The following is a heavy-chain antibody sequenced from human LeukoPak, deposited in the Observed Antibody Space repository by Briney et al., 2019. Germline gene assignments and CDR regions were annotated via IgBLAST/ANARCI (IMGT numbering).Heavy chain of an antibody. Sequence: GGSLRLSCAASGFTVSSNYMSWVRQAPGKGPEWVSVTYSGGSTYYADSVKGRFTISRDNSKNTVYLQMNRLRTEDTAVYYCATEYKSSSGAFEIWGQGTMVTVSS. D-gene: IGHD6-6*01. J-gene: IGHJ3*02. CDR3: ATEYKSSSGAFEI. V-gene: IGHV3-66*02. CDR1: GFTVSSNY. CDR2: TYSGGST.